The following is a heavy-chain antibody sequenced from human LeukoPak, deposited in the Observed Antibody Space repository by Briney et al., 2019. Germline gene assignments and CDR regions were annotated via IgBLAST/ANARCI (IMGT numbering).Heavy chain of an antibody. V-gene: IGHV3-30*04. D-gene: IGHD3-9*01. CDR1: GFTFSSYA. CDR2: ISYDGTNK. CDR3: AKGLRYFDWFDY. J-gene: IGHJ4*02. Sequence: GGSLRLSSAASGFTFSSYAMHWVRQAPGKGLEWVTIISYDGTNKYYADSVKGRFTISRDNSKNTLYLQMNSLRAEDTAVYYCAKGLRYFDWFDYWGQGTLVTVSS.